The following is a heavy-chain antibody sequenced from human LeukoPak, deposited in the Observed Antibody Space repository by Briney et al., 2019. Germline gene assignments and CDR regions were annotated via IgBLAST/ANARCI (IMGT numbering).Heavy chain of an antibody. CDR2: IKSKGDGGTT. CDR3: TTGHSGGWPGYFDY. V-gene: IGHV3-15*01. J-gene: IGHJ4*02. D-gene: IGHD6-19*01. CDR1: GFTFSSYW. Sequence: PGGSLRLSCAASGFTFSSYWMHWVRQAPGKGLEWVGRIKSKGDGGTTDSAAPVKGRFTISRDDSKNTLYLQMNSLKAEDTAVYYCTTGHSGGWPGYFDYWGQGTLVTVSS.